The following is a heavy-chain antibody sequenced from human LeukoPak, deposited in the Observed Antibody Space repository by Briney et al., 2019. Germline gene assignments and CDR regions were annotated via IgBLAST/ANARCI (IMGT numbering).Heavy chain of an antibody. CDR3: ARTDYGLLNGYSYDALDI. J-gene: IGHJ3*02. CDR2: TYYRSKWYH. CDR1: GDSVSSNNAA. D-gene: IGHD3-9*01. Sequence: SQTLSLTCVISGDSVSSNNAAWNWIRHSPSRGLEWLGRTYYRSKWYHEYAVSVRGRIAINPDTAKNHFSLQVNSATPEDSALYFCARTDYGLLNGYSYDALDIWGQGTLVTVSS. V-gene: IGHV6-1*01.